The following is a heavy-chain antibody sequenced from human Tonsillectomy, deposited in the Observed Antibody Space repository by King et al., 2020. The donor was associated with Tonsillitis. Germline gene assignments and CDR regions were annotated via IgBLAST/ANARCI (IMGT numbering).Heavy chain of an antibody. J-gene: IGHJ4*02. D-gene: IGHD1-20*01. V-gene: IGHV3-64*02. CDR1: GFTFSNYV. CDR3: ARSLTVTGTQTAYFDH. CDR2: INGKGEVT. Sequence: VQLVESGEGLVQPGGSLRLSCAASGFTFSNYVMHWVRQAPGKGLEYFSGINGKGEVTYYADSVKGRFTISRDNSKNMLYLQMGSLRPEDMAVYYCARSLTVTGTQTAYFDHWGQGSLVTVSS.